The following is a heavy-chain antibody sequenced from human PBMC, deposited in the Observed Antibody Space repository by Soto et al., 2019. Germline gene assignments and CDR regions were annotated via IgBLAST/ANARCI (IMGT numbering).Heavy chain of an antibody. Sequence: NPSETLSLTCAVYGGSFSGYYWTWIRHHPGKGLEWIGYIYHSGSTYYNPSLESRVTISLDSSKNHFSLKLSSVTAADTAVYYCARSYGSGNYYGVPSNWFDPWGQGILVTVSS. CDR1: GGSFSGYY. D-gene: IGHD3-10*01. J-gene: IGHJ5*02. CDR2: IYHSGST. V-gene: IGHV4-34*09. CDR3: ARSYGSGNYYGVPSNWFDP.